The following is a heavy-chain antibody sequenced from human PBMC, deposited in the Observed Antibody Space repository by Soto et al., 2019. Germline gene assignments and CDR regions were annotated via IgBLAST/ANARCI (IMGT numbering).Heavy chain of an antibody. Sequence: GGSLRLSCAASGFTFSSYWMSWVRQAPGKGLEWVANIKQDGSEKYYVDSVKGRFTISRDNAKNSLYLQMISLRAEDTAVYYCARGPAAMYPYYYMDVWGKGTTVTVSS. D-gene: IGHD2-2*01. V-gene: IGHV3-7*01. CDR3: ARGPAAMYPYYYMDV. J-gene: IGHJ6*03. CDR1: GFTFSSYW. CDR2: IKQDGSEK.